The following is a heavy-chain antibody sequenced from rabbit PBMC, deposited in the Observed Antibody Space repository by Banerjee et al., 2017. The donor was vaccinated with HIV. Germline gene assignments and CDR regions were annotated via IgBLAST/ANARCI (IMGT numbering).Heavy chain of an antibody. D-gene: IGHD4-1*01. CDR1: GFDFSSYY. V-gene: IGHV1S7*01. CDR3: ARVGEYSSGWGGYFNL. J-gene: IGHJ4*01. CDR2: IDPVFGST. Sequence: QLKESGGGLVQPGGSLKLSCKASGFDFSSYYMSWVRQAPGKGLEWIGYIDPVFGSTYYASWVNGRFTISSHNAQNTLYLQLNSLTAADTATYFCARVGEYSSGWGGYFNLWGQGTLVTVS.